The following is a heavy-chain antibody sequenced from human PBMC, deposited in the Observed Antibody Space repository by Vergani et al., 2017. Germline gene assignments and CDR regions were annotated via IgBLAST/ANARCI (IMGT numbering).Heavy chain of an antibody. V-gene: IGHV3-48*04. Sequence: EVQLVESGGGLVQPGGSLRLSCAASGFTFSSYSMNWVRQAPGKGLEWVSYISSSSSTIYHADSVKGRFTISRDNAKNSLYLQMNSLRAEDTAVYYCARDQADYVWGSYRPFDYWGQGTLVTVSS. CDR3: ARDQADYVWGSYRPFDY. CDR2: ISSSSSTI. D-gene: IGHD3-16*02. CDR1: GFTFSSYS. J-gene: IGHJ4*02.